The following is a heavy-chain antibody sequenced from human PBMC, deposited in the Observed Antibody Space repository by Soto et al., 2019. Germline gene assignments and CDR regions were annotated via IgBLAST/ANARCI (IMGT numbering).Heavy chain of an antibody. Sequence: QVQLQESGPGLVKPSQTLSLTCTVSGGSISSGGYYWSWIRQHPGKGLEWIGYIYYSGSTYYNPSLKSRVTISVDTSKNQYSLKPSSVTAADTAVYYYARGGSPRSVNYWGQRTLVTVSS. CDR2: IYYSGST. V-gene: IGHV4-31*03. CDR1: GGSISSGGYY. D-gene: IGHD1-26*01. CDR3: ARGGSPRSVNY. J-gene: IGHJ4*02.